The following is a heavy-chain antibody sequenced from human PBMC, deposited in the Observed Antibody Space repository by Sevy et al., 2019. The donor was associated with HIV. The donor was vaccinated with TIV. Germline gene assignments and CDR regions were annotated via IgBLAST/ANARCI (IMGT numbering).Heavy chain of an antibody. J-gene: IGHJ6*02. D-gene: IGHD1-26*01. CDR1: GFIFSTYG. V-gene: IGHV3-30*18. CDR3: AKMQGGSYNYYGMDV. CDR2: ISYDGSEK. Sequence: GGSLRLSCAASGFIFSTYGIHWVRQAPGKGLEWVAVISYDGSEKYYADSVRGRFTISRDNSKNTLYLQMNSLRVEDTAIYYCAKMQGGSYNYYGMDVWRQGTTVIVSS.